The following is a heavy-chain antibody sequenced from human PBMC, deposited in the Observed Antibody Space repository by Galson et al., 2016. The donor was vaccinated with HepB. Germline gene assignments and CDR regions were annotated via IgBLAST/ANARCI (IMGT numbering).Heavy chain of an antibody. Sequence: SLRLSCAASGFPFSIYAMNWFRQAPGKGLEWVSTIATAINAENTHYADSVNGRFTISRDDSNSILYVQMSSLRAADTAVYYCAKDYDSSGHYEGDWGQGTLVTVSP. V-gene: IGHV3-23*01. CDR3: AKDYDSSGHYEGD. D-gene: IGHD3-22*01. J-gene: IGHJ4*02. CDR1: GFPFSIYA. CDR2: IATAINAENT.